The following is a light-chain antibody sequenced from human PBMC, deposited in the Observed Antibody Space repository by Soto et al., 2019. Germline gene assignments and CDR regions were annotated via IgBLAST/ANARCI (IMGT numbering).Light chain of an antibody. CDR3: QPYTNTNNPWM. J-gene: IGKJ1*01. CDR2: DAS. V-gene: IGKV1-5*01. CDR1: QTISTW. Sequence: DIQVTQSPPTLSASVGDRVTITCRASQTISTWMAWYQQKPGKAPTLLVYDASTLQSGVASRFSCSGSGTEFTLIISFLQTDDSATYYCQPYTNTNNPWMFGQGTKVEI.